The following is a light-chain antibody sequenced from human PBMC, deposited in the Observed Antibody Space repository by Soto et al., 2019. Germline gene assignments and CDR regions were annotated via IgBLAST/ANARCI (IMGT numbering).Light chain of an antibody. CDR1: QGVTTN. V-gene: IGKV3-15*01. CDR2: DVS. Sequence: EMVMTRSPATGSGSPVGVGTRACRAGQGVTTNFAWYQQKSGQSPRLLIYDVSIRATGVPARFSATGSETDFTLTISGLQSEDSAVYFCQQYNNWPFSFGQGTRLE. CDR3: QQYNNWPFS. J-gene: IGKJ5*01.